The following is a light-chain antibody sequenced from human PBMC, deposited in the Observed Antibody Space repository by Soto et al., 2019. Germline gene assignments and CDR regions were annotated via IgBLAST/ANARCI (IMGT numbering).Light chain of an antibody. J-gene: IGKJ2*01. CDR2: GAS. V-gene: IGKV3-20*01. CDR1: QYVSSSY. Sequence: EIVLTQSPGTLSLSPGERATLSCRASQYVSSSYLAWYQQKPGQAPRLLFYGASNRATGIPDRFSGSGSGTDFTLTICRLEPEDFAVYYCQHYGNSVYTFAQGTKVDIK. CDR3: QHYGNSVYT.